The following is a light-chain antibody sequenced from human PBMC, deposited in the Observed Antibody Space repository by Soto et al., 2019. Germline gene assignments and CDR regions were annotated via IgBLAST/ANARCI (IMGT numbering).Light chain of an antibody. V-gene: IGKV3-20*01. CDR1: QSVSSGN. Sequence: EIVLTQSPGTLSLSPGERAALSCRASQSVSSGNLAWYQQKPGQAPRLLIFGATGRATGIPDRFSGSESGTDFTLTIRSLEPEDFAVYYCQYYGSSPTFGGGTKVEIK. CDR3: QYYGSSPT. CDR2: GAT. J-gene: IGKJ4*01.